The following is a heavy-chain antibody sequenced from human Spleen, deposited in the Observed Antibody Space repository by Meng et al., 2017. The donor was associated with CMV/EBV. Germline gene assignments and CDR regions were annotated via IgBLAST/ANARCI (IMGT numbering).Heavy chain of an antibody. D-gene: IGHD6-6*01. J-gene: IGHJ4*02. Sequence: SVDSTICGDTMRSYYWSGIRQAQRRGMKWSGFVTYNASKNYSPSIKSRLSITINTSKHHFSLNLKSISAADTAVYYCARGTEPRPDYWGQGTLVTVSS. CDR3: ARGTEPRPDY. CDR2: VTYNASK. CDR1: GDTMRSYY. V-gene: IGHV4-59*01.